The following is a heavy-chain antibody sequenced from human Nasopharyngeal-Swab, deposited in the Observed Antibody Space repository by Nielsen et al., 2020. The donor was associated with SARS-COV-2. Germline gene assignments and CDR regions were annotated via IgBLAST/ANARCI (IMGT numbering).Heavy chain of an antibody. V-gene: IGHV3-23*01. CDR3: AKDSGLMVRGVGMDV. D-gene: IGHD3-10*01. CDR1: GFTFSSYA. J-gene: IGHJ6*02. CDR2: ISGSGGST. Sequence: GESLKISCAASGFTFSSYAMSWVRQAPGKGLEWVSAISGSGGSTYYADSVEGRFTISRDNSKNTLYLQMNGLRAEDTAVYYCAKDSGLMVRGVGMDVWGQGTTVTVSS.